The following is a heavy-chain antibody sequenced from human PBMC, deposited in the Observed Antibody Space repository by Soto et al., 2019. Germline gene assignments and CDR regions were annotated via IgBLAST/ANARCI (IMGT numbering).Heavy chain of an antibody. CDR2: IIPIFGTA. CDR3: ARDLPPGSSGWSKLDY. D-gene: IGHD6-19*01. CDR1: GGTFSSYA. Sequence: QVQLVQSGAEVKKPGSSVKVSCKASGGTFSSYAISWVRQAPGQGLKWMGGIIPIFGTANYAQKFQGRVTITADESTSTAYMELSSLRSEDTAVYYCARDLPPGSSGWSKLDYWGQGTLVTVSS. J-gene: IGHJ4*02. V-gene: IGHV1-69*12.